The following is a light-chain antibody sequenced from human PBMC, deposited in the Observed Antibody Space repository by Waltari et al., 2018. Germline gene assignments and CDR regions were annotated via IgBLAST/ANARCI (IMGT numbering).Light chain of an antibody. J-gene: IGLJ1*01. CDR2: DDS. V-gene: IGLV3-21*03. CDR3: QVWDSSSDHPGV. Sequence: SYVLTQPPSVSVAPGKTARITCGGNNIGSTSVPWYQQKPGQAPVLVVYDDSDRPSGIPERFSGSNSGNTATLTISRVEAGDEADYYCQVWDSSSDHPGVFGTGTKVTVL. CDR1: NIGSTS.